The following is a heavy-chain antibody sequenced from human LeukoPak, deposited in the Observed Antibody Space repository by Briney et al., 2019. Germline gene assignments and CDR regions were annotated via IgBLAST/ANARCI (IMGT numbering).Heavy chain of an antibody. CDR3: ARIAAADPDY. J-gene: IGHJ4*02. Sequence: GGSLRLSCAASGFTFSSYSMNWVRQAPGKGLEWVSSISSSSSYIYYVDSVKGRFTISRDNAKNSLYLQMNSLRAEDTAVYYWARIAAADPDYGGKGPLVTVSS. D-gene: IGHD6-13*01. CDR1: GFTFSSYS. CDR2: ISSSSSYI. V-gene: IGHV3-21*01.